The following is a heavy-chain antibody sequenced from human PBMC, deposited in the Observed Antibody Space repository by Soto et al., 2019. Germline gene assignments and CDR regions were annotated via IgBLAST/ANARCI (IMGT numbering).Heavy chain of an antibody. CDR2: IIPILDKT. CDR3: ARGQGGDY. V-gene: IGHV1-69*08. D-gene: IGHD3-16*01. CDR1: GGTFTSYT. J-gene: IGHJ4*02. Sequence: QVQLVQSGAEVKKPGSSVKVSCKASGGTFTSYTITWVRQAPGQGLEWMGRIIPILDKTVYAQKFQGRDTFTADKSTSTAYMEMTSLKFEDTAVYYCARGQGGDYWGQGTLVSVSS.